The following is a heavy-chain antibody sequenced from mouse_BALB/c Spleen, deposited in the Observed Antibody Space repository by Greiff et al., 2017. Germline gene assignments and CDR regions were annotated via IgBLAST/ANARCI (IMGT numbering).Heavy chain of an antibody. D-gene: IGHD2-4*01. CDR3: GRESTMITTSSWFAY. J-gene: IGHJ3*01. CDR2: INPYNGDT. CDR1: GYSFTGYF. Sequence: EVQRVESGPELVKPGASVKISCKASGYSFTGYFMNWVKQSHGKSLEWIGRINPYNGDTFYNQKFKGKATLTVDKSSSTAHMELLSLTSEDSAVYYCGRESTMITTSSWFAYWGQGTLVTVSA. V-gene: IGHV1-37*01.